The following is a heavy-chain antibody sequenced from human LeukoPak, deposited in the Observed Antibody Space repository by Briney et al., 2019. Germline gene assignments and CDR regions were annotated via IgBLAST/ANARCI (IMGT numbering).Heavy chain of an antibody. D-gene: IGHD6-6*01. CDR3: AREEGSSSGSAFDI. CDR2: INWNGGST. CDR1: GFTFDDYG. Sequence: GGSLRLSCAASGFTFDDYGMSWVRQAPGKGLEWVSGINWNGGSTGYADSVKGGFTISRDNAKNSLYLQMNSLRAEDTALYYCAREEGSSSGSAFDIWGQGTMVTVSS. J-gene: IGHJ3*02. V-gene: IGHV3-20*04.